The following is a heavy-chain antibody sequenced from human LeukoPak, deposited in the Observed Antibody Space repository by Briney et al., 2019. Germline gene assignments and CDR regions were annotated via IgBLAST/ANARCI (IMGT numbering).Heavy chain of an antibody. CDR2: IKQDGSEK. Sequence: GGSLRLSCAASGFTFSSYWMSWVRQAPGKGLDWVANIKQDGSEKYYVDSVKGRFTISRDNAKNSLYLQMNSLRAEDTAVYYCARALVGATPYYYGMDVWGQGTTVTVSS. CDR3: ARALVGATPYYYGMDV. V-gene: IGHV3-7*04. CDR1: GFTFSSYW. J-gene: IGHJ6*02. D-gene: IGHD1-26*01.